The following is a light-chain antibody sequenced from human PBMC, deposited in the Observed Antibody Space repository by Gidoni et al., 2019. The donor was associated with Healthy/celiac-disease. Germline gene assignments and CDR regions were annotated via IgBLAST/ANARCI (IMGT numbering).Light chain of an antibody. CDR3: QSADSSGTYRM. J-gene: IGLJ3*02. Sequence: SSELTQPPSVSASPGQTARITCSGDALPKKSAVWYQHKPGQAPLLLIYKYSKRPSGIPERFSGSSSGTTVTLTISGVLAEDEAYYYCQSADSSGTYRMFGGGTKLXV. CDR2: KYS. CDR1: ALPKKS. V-gene: IGLV3-25*03.